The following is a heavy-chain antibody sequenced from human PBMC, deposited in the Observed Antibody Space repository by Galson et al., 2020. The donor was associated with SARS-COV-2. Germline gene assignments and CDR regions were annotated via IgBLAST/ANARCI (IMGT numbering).Heavy chain of an antibody. CDR1: GFTFGDYA. CDR2: IRSKAYGGTT. J-gene: IGHJ3*02. D-gene: IGHD1-26*01. V-gene: IGHV3-49*04. Sequence: GESLKISCTASGFTFGDYAMSWVRQAPGQGLEWVGFIRSKAYGGTTEYAASVKGRFTISRDDSKSIAYLQMNSLKTEDTAVYYCTRVSGRQGDAFDIWGQGTMVTVSS. CDR3: TRVSGRQGDAFDI.